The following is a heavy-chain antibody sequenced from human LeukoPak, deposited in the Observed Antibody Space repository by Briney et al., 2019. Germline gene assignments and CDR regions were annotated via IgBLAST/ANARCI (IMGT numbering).Heavy chain of an antibody. CDR1: GFTFSSYS. D-gene: IGHD5-12*01. V-gene: IGHV3-48*04. J-gene: IGHJ6*04. CDR3: ARIRGDIVATRLDV. Sequence: GGSLRLSCAASGFTFSSYSMNWVRQAPGKGLEWVSYISSSGSTIYYADSVKGRFTIYRDNAKNSLYLQMNSLRAEDTAVYYCARIRGDIVATRLDVWGKGTTVTVSS. CDR2: ISSSGSTI.